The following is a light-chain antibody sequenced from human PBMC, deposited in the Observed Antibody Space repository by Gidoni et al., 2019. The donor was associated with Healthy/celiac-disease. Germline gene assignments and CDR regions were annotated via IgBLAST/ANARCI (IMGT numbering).Light chain of an antibody. V-gene: IGKV3-20*01. CDR1: QSVSSSY. Sequence: ELVLTQSPGTLSLSPGESSTLSCRASQSVSSSYFAWDQQKPGQAPRLLIYGASSRATGIPDRFSGSGSGTDFTLTISRLEPEDFAVYYCQQYGSSPPITFGQGTRLEIK. CDR2: GAS. CDR3: QQYGSSPPIT. J-gene: IGKJ5*01.